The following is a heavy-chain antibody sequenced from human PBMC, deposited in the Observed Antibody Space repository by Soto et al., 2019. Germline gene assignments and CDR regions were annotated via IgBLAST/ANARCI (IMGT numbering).Heavy chain of an antibody. V-gene: IGHV3-21*01. CDR1: GFTFSSYS. J-gene: IGHJ5*02. D-gene: IGHD6-19*01. CDR3: ARDTRSPSSGWQHYNWFNP. Sequence: GGSLRLSCAASGFTFSSYSMNWVRQATGKGLEWVSSISSSSSYIYYADSVKGRFTISRDNAKNSLYLQMNRLRAEYTAVYYCARDTRSPSSGWQHYNWFNPWGQGALVTVSS. CDR2: ISSSSSYI.